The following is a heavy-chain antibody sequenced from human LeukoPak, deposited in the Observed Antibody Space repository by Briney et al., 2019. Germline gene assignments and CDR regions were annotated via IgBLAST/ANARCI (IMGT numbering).Heavy chain of an antibody. V-gene: IGHV3-7*04. J-gene: IGHJ4*02. CDR1: GFTFSSRY. D-gene: IGHD1-26*01. CDR3: GKEGRGMGAATIDY. CDR2: INRDGGGK. Sequence: GGSLRLSCAASGFTFSSRYMGWVRQAPGKGLEWVANINRDGGGKYYVDSVKGRFTISRDNAKNSLYLQMNSLRAEDTAVYYCGKEGRGMGAATIDYWGQGTLVTVSS.